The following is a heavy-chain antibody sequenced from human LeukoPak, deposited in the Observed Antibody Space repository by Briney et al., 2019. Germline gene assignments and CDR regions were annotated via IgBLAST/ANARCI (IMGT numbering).Heavy chain of an antibody. Sequence: PSETLSLTCAVYGGSFSGYYWGWIRQPPGKGLEWIGNIYYTGPTYYNASLESRVTISLDTSKNQLSLKLSSVTAADTAVYYCASQGIILTNWGYFDYWGQGTLVTVSS. CDR3: ASQGIILTNWGYFDY. J-gene: IGHJ4*02. V-gene: IGHV4-34*01. CDR2: IYYTGPT. D-gene: IGHD7-27*01. CDR1: GGSFSGYY.